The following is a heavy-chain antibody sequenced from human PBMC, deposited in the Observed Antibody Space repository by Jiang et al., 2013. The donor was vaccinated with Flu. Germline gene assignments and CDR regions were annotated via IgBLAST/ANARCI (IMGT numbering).Heavy chain of an antibody. V-gene: IGHV5-51*01. D-gene: IGHD6-13*01. J-gene: IGHJ2*01. CDR2: IYPGDSDT. CDR3: ATGDGQLVTDWYFDL. CDR1: GYRFTNYW. Sequence: GAEVKKPGESLKISCKDSGYRFTNYWIGWVRQMPGKGLEWMGIIYPGDSDTRYSPSFQGHVTISVDKSISTAYLQWSSLKASDTAMYYCATGDGQLVTDWYFDLWGRGTLVTVSS.